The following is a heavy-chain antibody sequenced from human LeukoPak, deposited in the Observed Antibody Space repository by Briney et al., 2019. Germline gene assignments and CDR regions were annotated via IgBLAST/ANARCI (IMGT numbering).Heavy chain of an antibody. CDR1: GDSVSSNIAA. CDR3: AREGFGVLDY. Sequence: SQTLSLTCALSGDSVSSNIAAWNWIRQSPSRGLEWLGRTYYRSTWFTDYAVSVKSRITINPDTSNNDFSLQLNSVTPEDTAVYYCAREGFGVLDYWGQGTLVTVSS. J-gene: IGHJ4*02. CDR2: TYYRSTWFT. V-gene: IGHV6-1*01. D-gene: IGHD3-16*01.